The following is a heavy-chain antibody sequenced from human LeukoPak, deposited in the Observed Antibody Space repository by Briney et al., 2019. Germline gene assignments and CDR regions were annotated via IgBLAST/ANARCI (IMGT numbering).Heavy chain of an antibody. CDR1: GFTFSSYA. D-gene: IGHD1-26*01. Sequence: GGSLRLSCAASGFTFSSYAMSWVRQAPGKGLEWVSAISGSGGSTYYADSVKGRFTISRDNSKNTLYLQMNSLRAEDTAVYYCASSSGWGYYFDYWGQGTLVTVSS. CDR3: ASSSGWGYYFDY. J-gene: IGHJ4*02. CDR2: ISGSGGST. V-gene: IGHV3-23*01.